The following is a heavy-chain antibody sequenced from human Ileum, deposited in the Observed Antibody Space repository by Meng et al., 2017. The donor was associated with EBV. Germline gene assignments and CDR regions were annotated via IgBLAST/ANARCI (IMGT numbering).Heavy chain of an antibody. V-gene: IGHV4-39*01. CDR1: GGPINSSSYY. Sequence: QLQLLESGQGLVKPSQPLSLTGTVSGGPINSSSYYWGWIRQPPGKGLEWIGSIYYSGRTYYNPSLKSRVTISVDTSKNQFSLKLSSVTAADTAVYYCARPIAAAGWFDPWGQGTLVTVSS. J-gene: IGHJ5*02. CDR3: ARPIAAAGWFDP. CDR2: IYYSGRT. D-gene: IGHD6-13*01.